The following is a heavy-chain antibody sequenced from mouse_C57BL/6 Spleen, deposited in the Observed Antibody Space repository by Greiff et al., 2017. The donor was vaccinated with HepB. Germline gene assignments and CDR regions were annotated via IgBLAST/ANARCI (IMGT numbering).Heavy chain of an antibody. D-gene: IGHD1-1*01. CDR3: AREGIYYGSSYVHFDY. Sequence: QVQLQQPGAELVKPGASVKMSCKASGYTFTSYWITWVKQRPGQGLEWIGDIYPGSGSTNYNEKFKSKATLTVDTSSSTAYMQLSSLTSEDSAVYYCAREGIYYGSSYVHFDYWGQGTTLTVSS. J-gene: IGHJ2*01. CDR1: GYTFTSYW. V-gene: IGHV1-55*01. CDR2: IYPGSGST.